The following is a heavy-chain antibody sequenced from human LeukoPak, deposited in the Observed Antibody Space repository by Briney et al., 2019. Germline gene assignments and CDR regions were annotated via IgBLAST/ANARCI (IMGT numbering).Heavy chain of an antibody. J-gene: IGHJ4*02. D-gene: IGHD6-13*01. CDR3: ATDPGVAAF. Sequence: GGSLRLSCAASGFTFSSYAMHWVRQAPGKGLEWVAVISYDGSNKYYADSVKGRFTISRDKSKNTLYLQMNSLRAEDSAVYYCATDPGVAAFWGQGTLVTVSS. CDR2: ISYDGSNK. V-gene: IGHV3-30-3*01. CDR1: GFTFSSYA.